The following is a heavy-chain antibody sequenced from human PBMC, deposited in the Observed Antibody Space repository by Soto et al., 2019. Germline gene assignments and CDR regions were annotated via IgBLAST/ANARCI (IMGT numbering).Heavy chain of an antibody. J-gene: IGHJ4*02. CDR2: INYSGSNI. CDR1: GFTFRNSE. D-gene: IGHD2-21*02. V-gene: IGHV3-48*03. Sequence: PGESLRLSCAGSGFTFRNSEMFWVRQAPGKGLEWVSKINYSGSNIYYSKSVKGRFTISRDNAKNSLYLQMNSLTDEGTAIDFCASESLCGADCYFFEYWGPGTLVTVSS. CDR3: ASESLCGADCYFFEY.